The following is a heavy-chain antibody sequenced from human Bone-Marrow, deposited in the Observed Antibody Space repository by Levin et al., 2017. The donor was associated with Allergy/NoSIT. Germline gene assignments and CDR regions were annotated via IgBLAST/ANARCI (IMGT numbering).Heavy chain of an antibody. Sequence: SVKVSCKAFGGTFKTYGVSWVRQSPGQGLEWMGGIVPIFGTAIYAQEFQGRVTITADESTSTGYMDLTRLRSEDTAVYYCARDRGSYRNNYFDAWGQGTRVTVTS. CDR1: GGTFKTYG. CDR2: IVPIFGTA. CDR3: ARDRGSYRNNYFDA. D-gene: IGHD1-26*01. V-gene: IGHV1-69*13. J-gene: IGHJ5*02.